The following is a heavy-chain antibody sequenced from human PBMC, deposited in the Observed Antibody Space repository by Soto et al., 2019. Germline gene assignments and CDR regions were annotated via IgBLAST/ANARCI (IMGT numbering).Heavy chain of an antibody. CDR1: GGSFSGYY. CDR3: ARGDLRWQRYYYYYYGMDV. J-gene: IGHJ6*02. V-gene: IGHV4-34*01. CDR2: INHSGST. Sequence: SETLSLTCAVYGGSFSGYYWSWIRQPPGKGLEWIGEINHSGSTNYNPSLKSRVTISVDTSKNQFSLKLSSVTAADTAVYYCARGDLRWQRYYYYYYGMDVWGQGTTVTAP. D-gene: IGHD4-17*01.